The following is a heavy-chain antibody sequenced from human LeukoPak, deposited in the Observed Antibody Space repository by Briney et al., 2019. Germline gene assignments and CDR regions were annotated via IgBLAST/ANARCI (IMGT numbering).Heavy chain of an antibody. D-gene: IGHD3-10*01. CDR1: GGSIGSSTYY. V-gene: IGHV4-39*01. Sequence: SETLSLTCTVSGGSIGSSTYYWGWIRQPPGKGLEWIGNIYYSGSTFYNPSLKSPVTISVDTSRNQFSLKLDSVTAADTAVYYCARTYYYGSGSHYDIWGQGTMVTVSS. CDR2: IYYSGST. CDR3: ARTYYYGSGSHYDI. J-gene: IGHJ3*02.